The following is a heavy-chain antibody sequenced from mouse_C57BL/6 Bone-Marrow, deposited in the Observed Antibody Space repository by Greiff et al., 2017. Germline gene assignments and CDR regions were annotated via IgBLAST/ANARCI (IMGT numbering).Heavy chain of an antibody. J-gene: IGHJ3*01. CDR1: GFTFSSYA. V-gene: IGHV5-4*03. D-gene: IGHD1-1*01. Sequence: EVKLVESGGGLVKPGGSLKLSCAASGFTFSSYAMSWVRQTPEKRLAWVATISDGGSYTYYPDNVKGRFTISRDNAKNNLYLQMSHLKSEDTAMYYCARPYYYGSAWFAYWGQGTLVTVSA. CDR3: ARPYYYGSAWFAY. CDR2: ISDGGSYT.